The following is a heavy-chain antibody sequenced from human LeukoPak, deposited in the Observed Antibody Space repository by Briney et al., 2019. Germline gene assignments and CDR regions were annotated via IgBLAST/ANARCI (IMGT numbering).Heavy chain of an antibody. J-gene: IGHJ6*03. D-gene: IGHD3-10*01. CDR1: GFTFTSYS. CDR2: ISSSSSYI. V-gene: IGHV3-21*04. CDR3: AKDEAGVGSGSSYYMDV. Sequence: PGRSLRLSCALSGFTFTSYSMSWVRQAPGEGLEWVSSISSSSSYIYYADSVKGRFTISRDNTKNTLYLQMNSLRAEDTAVYYCAKDEAGVGSGSSYYMDVWGKGTTVTVSS.